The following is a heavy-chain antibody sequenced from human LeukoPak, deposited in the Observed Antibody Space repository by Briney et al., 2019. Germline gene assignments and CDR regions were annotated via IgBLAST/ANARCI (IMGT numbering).Heavy chain of an antibody. CDR1: AASFSSHY. J-gene: IGHJ3*02. CDR2: ISYIGST. Sequence: PSETLSPTCAVSAASFSSHYWTWIRQSPGKGLEWIGYISYIGSTNYNPSLKSRVTISIDTSRNQFSLRLRSVTAADTAVYYCARDLVTVTKGFDIWGQGTMVSVSS. D-gene: IGHD4-17*01. CDR3: ARDLVTVTKGFDI. V-gene: IGHV4-59*11.